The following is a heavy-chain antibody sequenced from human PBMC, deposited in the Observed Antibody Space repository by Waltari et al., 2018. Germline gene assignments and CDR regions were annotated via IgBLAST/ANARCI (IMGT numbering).Heavy chain of an antibody. D-gene: IGHD6-13*01. V-gene: IGHV4-59*01. J-gene: IGHJ4*02. Sequence: QVQLQESGPGLVKPSETLSLTCTVSGGSISSYYWSWIRQPPGKGLEWIGYIYYSGSTNYNPSLKSRVTISVDTSKNQFSLKLSSVTAADTAVYYCARESAGAAAGAPIDYWGQGTLVTVSS. CDR1: GGSISSYY. CDR3: ARESAGAAAGAPIDY. CDR2: IYYSGST.